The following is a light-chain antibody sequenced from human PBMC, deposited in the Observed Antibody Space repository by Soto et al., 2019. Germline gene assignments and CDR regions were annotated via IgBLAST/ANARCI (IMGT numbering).Light chain of an antibody. CDR2: RNT. J-gene: IGLJ2*01. CDR1: SSNFGANYD. V-gene: IGLV1-40*01. CDR3: QSYDSSLSVV. Sequence: QSALTQPPSVSGAPGQRVTISCTGSSSNFGANYDAHWYQHLPGTAPKLLIYRNTNRPSGVPDRFSGSKSGTSASLAITGLQAEDEADYYCQSYDSSLSVVFGGGTKVTVL.